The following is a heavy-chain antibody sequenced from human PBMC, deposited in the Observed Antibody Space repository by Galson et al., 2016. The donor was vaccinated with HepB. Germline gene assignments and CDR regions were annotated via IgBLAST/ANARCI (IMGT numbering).Heavy chain of an antibody. CDR3: ARKLYYYGSSDFGWFDP. Sequence: LRLSCAASGFTFSSYWMSWVRQAPGKRLECVANIKQDGSEQYYVDSVKGRFTISRDNAKKSLYLQMNSLRAEDTAVYYCARKLYYYGSSDFGWFDPWGQGTLVTVSS. CDR2: IKQDGSEQ. D-gene: IGHD3-22*01. J-gene: IGHJ5*02. V-gene: IGHV3-7*04. CDR1: GFTFSSYW.